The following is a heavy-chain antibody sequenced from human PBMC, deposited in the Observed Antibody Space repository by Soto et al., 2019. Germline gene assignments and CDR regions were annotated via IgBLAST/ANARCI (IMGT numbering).Heavy chain of an antibody. CDR3: ARLERNNMDAFDF. J-gene: IGHJ3*01. Sequence: GGSLRLSCAASGFIFSSYEMTWVRQAPGKGLEWVSYISSSGSTIHYADSVKGRFTISRDNAKNSLFLQMDSLRAEDTAVYYCARLERNNMDAFDFGQGTMATVSS. D-gene: IGHD3-3*01. V-gene: IGHV3-48*03. CDR2: ISSSGSTI. CDR1: GFIFSSYE.